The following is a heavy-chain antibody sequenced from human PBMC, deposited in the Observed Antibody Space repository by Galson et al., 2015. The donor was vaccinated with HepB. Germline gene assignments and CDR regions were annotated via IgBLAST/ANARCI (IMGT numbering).Heavy chain of an antibody. CDR1: GYSFHSWW. CDR2: INPSDSYT. D-gene: IGHD4-23*01. V-gene: IGHV5-10-1*01. Sequence: QSGAEVKKPGESLKISCTGSGYSFHSWWITWVRQMPGKGLEWMGRINPSDSYTNYSPSFQGHVTISADKSSSTAYLQWSRLQASDTAMYYCARIGGVENFDYWGQGTLVTVSS. CDR3: ARIGGVENFDY. J-gene: IGHJ4*02.